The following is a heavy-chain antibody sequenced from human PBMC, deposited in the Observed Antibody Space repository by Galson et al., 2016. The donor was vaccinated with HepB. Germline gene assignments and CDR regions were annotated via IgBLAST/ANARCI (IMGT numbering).Heavy chain of an antibody. D-gene: IGHD7-27*01. Sequence: SVKVSCKASGYIFTSFSINWVRQAPGQGLEWMGRINTNTGTPTYAPGLTGQFVFSLDTSVSTAFLHISSLRLDDTATYYCASGSLITGAIGADFWGQGTLVTVSS. CDR2: INTNTGTP. CDR3: ASGSLITGAIGADF. J-gene: IGHJ4*02. V-gene: IGHV7-4-1*02. CDR1: GYIFTSFS.